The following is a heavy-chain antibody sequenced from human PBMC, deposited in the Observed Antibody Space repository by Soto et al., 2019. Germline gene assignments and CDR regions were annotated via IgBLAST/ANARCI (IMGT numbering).Heavy chain of an antibody. CDR2: INPSGGST. CDR3: ARAGVGYYYYYGMDV. CDR1: GYTFTSYY. J-gene: IGHJ6*02. D-gene: IGHD3-10*01. V-gene: IGHV1-46*01. Sequence: GASVKVSCKASGYTFTSYYMHWVRQAPGQGLEWMGIINPSGGSTSYAQKFQGRVTMTRDTSTSTVYMELSSLRSEDTAVYYCARAGVGYYYYYGMDVWGQGTKVTVSS.